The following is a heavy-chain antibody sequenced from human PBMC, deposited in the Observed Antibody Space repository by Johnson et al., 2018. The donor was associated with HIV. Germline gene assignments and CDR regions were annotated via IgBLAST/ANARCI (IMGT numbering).Heavy chain of an antibody. CDR2: ITRSGSSI. CDR3: ANLAASAAFDI. Sequence: VQLVESGGGVVQPGRSLRLSCAASGFTVSSNYMNWVRQAPGEGLEWISYITRSGSSISYADSVKGRFTISRDNSKNTLYLQMNSLRAEDTAVYYCANLAASAAFDIWGQGTMVTVSS. CDR1: GFTVSSNY. J-gene: IGHJ3*02. D-gene: IGHD6-25*01. V-gene: IGHV3-48*01.